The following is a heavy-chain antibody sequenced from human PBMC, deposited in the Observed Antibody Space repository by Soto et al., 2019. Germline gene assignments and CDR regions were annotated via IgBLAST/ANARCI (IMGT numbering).Heavy chain of an antibody. Sequence: QITLKESGPTLVKPTQTLTLTCTFSGFSLSTSGVGVGWIRQPPGKALEWLALIYWDDDKRYSPSLKSRLTITKDTSKNHVVLTMTNMDPVDTATYYCALGRYSYGSRPFDYCGQGTLVTVSS. CDR3: ALGRYSYGSRPFDY. CDR2: IYWDDDK. V-gene: IGHV2-5*02. D-gene: IGHD5-18*01. CDR1: GFSLSTSGVG. J-gene: IGHJ4*02.